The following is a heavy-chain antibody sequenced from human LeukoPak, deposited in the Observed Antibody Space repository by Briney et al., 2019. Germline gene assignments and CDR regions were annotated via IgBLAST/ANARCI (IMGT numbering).Heavy chain of an antibody. V-gene: IGHV4-31*03. CDR1: GGSISSGGYY. D-gene: IGHD6-13*01. Sequence: SQTLSLTCTVSGGSISSGGYYWSWIRQHPGKGLEWIGYIYYSGSTYYNPSLKSRVTISVDTSKNQFSLKLSSVTAADTSVYYCARHSIAAAGTPYFDYWGQGTLVTVSS. CDR2: IYYSGST. CDR3: ARHSIAAAGTPYFDY. J-gene: IGHJ4*02.